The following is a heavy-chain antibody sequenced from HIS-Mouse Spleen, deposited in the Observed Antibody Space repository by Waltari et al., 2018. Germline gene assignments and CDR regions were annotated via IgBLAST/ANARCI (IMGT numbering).Heavy chain of an antibody. CDR2: IYYSGRT. V-gene: IGHV4-39*07. CDR1: GGSISSSSYY. D-gene: IGHD6-13*01. CDR3: AREIPYSSSWYDWYFDL. Sequence: QLQLQESGPGLVKPSETLSLTCTVSGGSISSSSYYWGWIRQPPGKGLEWIWSIYYSGRTYSTPSLKSRVTISVDTSTTQFSLKLSSVTAADTAVYYCAREIPYSSSWYDWYFDLWGRGTLVTVSS. J-gene: IGHJ2*01.